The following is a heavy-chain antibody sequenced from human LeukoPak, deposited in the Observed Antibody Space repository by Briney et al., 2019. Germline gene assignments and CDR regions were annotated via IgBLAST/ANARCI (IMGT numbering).Heavy chain of an antibody. Sequence: SETLSLTCAVSGGSISSGGYSWSWIRQPPGKGLEWIGYIYYSGSTNYNPSLKSRVTISVDTSKNQFSLKLSSVTAADTAVYYCARASDGEQQLDGYYYYYGMDVWGQGTTVTVSS. CDR3: ARASDGEQQLDGYYYYYGMDV. CDR1: GGSISSGGYS. D-gene: IGHD6-13*01. V-gene: IGHV4-61*08. CDR2: IYYSGST. J-gene: IGHJ6*02.